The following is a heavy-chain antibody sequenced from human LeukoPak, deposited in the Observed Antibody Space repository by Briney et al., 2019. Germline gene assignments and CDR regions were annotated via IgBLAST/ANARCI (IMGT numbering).Heavy chain of an antibody. V-gene: IGHV3-9*01. CDR1: GFTFDDYA. J-gene: IGHJ4*02. CDR2: ISWNSGSI. D-gene: IGHD4/OR15-4a*01. CDR3: ARTPNYIDFVY. Sequence: GRSLRLSCAASGFTFDDYAMHWVRQAPGKGLEWVSGISWNSGSIGYADSVKGRFTISRDNAKNSLYLQMNSLRAEDTAVYYCARTPNYIDFVYWGQGTLVTVSS.